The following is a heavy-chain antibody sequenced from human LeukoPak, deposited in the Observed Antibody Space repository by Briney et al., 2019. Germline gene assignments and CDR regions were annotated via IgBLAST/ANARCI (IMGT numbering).Heavy chain of an antibody. CDR1: GGSISNYY. CDR3: ARWGVAAAGMSSAEYFQH. CDR2: VHYSGST. J-gene: IGHJ1*01. D-gene: IGHD6-13*01. V-gene: IGHV4-59*08. Sequence: SETLSLTCTVSGGSISNYYWSWIRQPPGKGLEWIGYVHYSGSTNYNPSLKSRLSVSVDTSMNQFSLQLSSVTAADTAVYYCARWGVAAAGMSSAEYFQHWGQGTLVTVSS.